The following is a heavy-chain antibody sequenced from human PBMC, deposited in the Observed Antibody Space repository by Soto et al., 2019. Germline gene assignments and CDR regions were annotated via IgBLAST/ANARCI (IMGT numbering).Heavy chain of an antibody. J-gene: IGHJ4*02. V-gene: IGHV3-33*01. Sequence: PGGSLRLSCAASGFTFSSYGMHWVRQAPGKGLEWVAVIWYDGSNKYYADSVKGRFTISRDNSKNTLYLQMNSLRAEDTAVYYCARGLYSGSYYNYWGQGTLVTVSS. CDR3: ARGLYSGSYYNY. CDR2: IWYDGSNK. D-gene: IGHD1-26*01. CDR1: GFTFSSYG.